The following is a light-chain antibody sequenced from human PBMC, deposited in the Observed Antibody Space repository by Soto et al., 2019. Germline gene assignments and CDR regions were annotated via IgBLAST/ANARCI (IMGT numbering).Light chain of an antibody. J-gene: IGKJ1*01. CDR2: DAS. V-gene: IGKV1-5*01. CDR3: QQYNIYPWT. Sequence: DIQMTQSPSTLSASVGDSVTITCRASQSISSWLAWYQQRQGKAPKVLIYDASSLQSGVPSRFSGSGSGTEFTLTISSLQPDDFATYYCQQYNIYPWTFGQGTEVEIK. CDR1: QSISSW.